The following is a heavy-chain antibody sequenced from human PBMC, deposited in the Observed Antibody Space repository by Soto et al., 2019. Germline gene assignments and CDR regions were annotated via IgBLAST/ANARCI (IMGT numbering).Heavy chain of an antibody. CDR1: GGSTSSYY. J-gene: IGHJ4*02. CDR2: NSYSGNT. Sequence: QVQLQESGPGLVKPSETLSLTCTVTGGSTSSYYWSWLRQPPGKGLEWIGYNSYSGNTDYNHSLKSRVTISVDTSQNQVHLNLRSATAADTAVYYCVRHGGSYSFDYWGQGILVTVSS. CDR3: VRHGGSYSFDY. V-gene: IGHV4-59*08. D-gene: IGHD1-26*01.